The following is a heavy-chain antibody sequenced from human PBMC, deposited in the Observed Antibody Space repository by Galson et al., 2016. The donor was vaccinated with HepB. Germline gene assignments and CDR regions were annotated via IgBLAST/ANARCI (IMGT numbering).Heavy chain of an antibody. CDR1: GFTFSSYA. V-gene: IGHV3-23*01. CDR2: ISGSGGNT. D-gene: IGHD6-13*01. Sequence: SLRLSCAASGFTFSSYAMTWVRQAPGKGLEWVSGISGSGGNTYYANAVKGRFTMSRDNSNNTLYLQVNSLRAEDTALYFCARYSNSWAPFDYWGQGSLVTVSS. CDR3: ARYSNSWAPFDY. J-gene: IGHJ4*02.